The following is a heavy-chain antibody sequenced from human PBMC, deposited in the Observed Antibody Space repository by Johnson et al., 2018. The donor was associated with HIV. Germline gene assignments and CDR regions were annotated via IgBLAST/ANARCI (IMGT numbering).Heavy chain of an antibody. CDR1: GCKFDDYG. CDR2: ISGSGGST. J-gene: IGHJ3*01. CDR3: TTDANWNYGQGAFDV. V-gene: IGHV3-23*04. D-gene: IGHD1-7*01. Sequence: VQLVESGGGLAKPVKSLRLSCEAAGCKFDDYGMSWVRQAPGKGLEWVSAISGSGGSTYYADSVKGRFTISRDNSKNTLYLQMKSLKTEDTAVYYCTTDANWNYGQGAFDVWGQGTTVTVSS.